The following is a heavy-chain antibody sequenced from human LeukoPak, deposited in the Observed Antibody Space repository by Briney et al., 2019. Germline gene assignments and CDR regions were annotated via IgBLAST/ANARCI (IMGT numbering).Heavy chain of an antibody. D-gene: IGHD3-22*01. V-gene: IGHV3-30*01. CDR2: ISYDGSNK. CDR3: ARGGPTPYYYDSSGYFDY. J-gene: IGHJ4*02. Sequence: GRSLRLSCAASGFTFSSYAMHWVRQAPGKGLEWVAVISYDGSNKYYADSVKGRFTMSRDNSKNTLYLQMNSLRAEDTAVYYCARGGPTPYYYDSSGYFDYWGQGTLVTVSS. CDR1: GFTFSSYA.